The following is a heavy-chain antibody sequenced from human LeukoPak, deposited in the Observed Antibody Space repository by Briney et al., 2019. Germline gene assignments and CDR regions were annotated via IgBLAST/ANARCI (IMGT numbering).Heavy chain of an antibody. CDR2: ISSSSSYI. D-gene: IGHD3-22*01. Sequence: PGGSLRLSCAASGFTFSSYSMNWVRQAPGKGLEWVSSISSSSSYIYYADSVKGRFTISRDNAKNSLYLQMNSLRAEDTAVYYCAKGTYYYDGSGYYLSYYFDYWGQGTLVTVSS. J-gene: IGHJ4*02. CDR3: AKGTYYYDGSGYYLSYYFDY. CDR1: GFTFSSYS. V-gene: IGHV3-21*01.